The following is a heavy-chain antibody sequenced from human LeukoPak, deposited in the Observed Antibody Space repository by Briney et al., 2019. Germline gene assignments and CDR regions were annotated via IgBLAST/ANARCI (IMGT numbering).Heavy chain of an antibody. CDR3: ARQVPGIAAAGLDY. CDR1: GYTFTSYD. D-gene: IGHD6-13*01. J-gene: IGHJ4*02. Sequence: ASVKVSCKASGYTFTSYDINWVRQATGQGLEWMGWMNPNSGNTGYAQKFQGRVTITRNTSISTAYMELSSLRSEDTAVYYCARQVPGIAAAGLDYWGQGTLVTVSS. CDR2: MNPNSGNT. V-gene: IGHV1-8*03.